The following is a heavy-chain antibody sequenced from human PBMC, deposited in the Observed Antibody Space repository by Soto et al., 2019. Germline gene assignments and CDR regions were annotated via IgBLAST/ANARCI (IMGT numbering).Heavy chain of an antibody. V-gene: IGHV3-30*18. J-gene: IGHJ6*02. CDR3: AKGSAYYDFWSGQPNYYYYGMDV. Sequence: RRLSCAASGFTFSSYGMHWVRQAPGKGLEWVAVISYDGSNKYYADSVKGRFTISRDNSKNTLYLQMNSLRAEDTAVYYCAKGSAYYDFWSGQPNYYYYGMDVWGQGTTVTVSS. CDR2: ISYDGSNK. D-gene: IGHD3-3*01. CDR1: GFTFSSYG.